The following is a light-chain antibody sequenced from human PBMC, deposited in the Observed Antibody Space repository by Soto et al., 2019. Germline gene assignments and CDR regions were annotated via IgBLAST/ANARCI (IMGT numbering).Light chain of an antibody. CDR2: AAS. Sequence: IPVTQSPSSLSASVGDRVTITCRDSQGITSNLAWYQQKPGKAPKLLIYAASALQTGVSSRFSGSGYGTDFALTISSLQPEDSATYFCQQLYSYPLTFGGGTTVEF. V-gene: IGKV1-9*01. CDR1: QGITSN. J-gene: IGKJ4*01. CDR3: QQLYSYPLT.